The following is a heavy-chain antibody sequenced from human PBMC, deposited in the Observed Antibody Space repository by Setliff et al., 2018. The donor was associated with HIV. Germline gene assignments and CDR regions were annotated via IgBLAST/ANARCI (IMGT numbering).Heavy chain of an antibody. J-gene: IGHJ5*02. CDR1: GGSISSGSYS. V-gene: IGHV4-30-2*01. D-gene: IGHD5-18*01. CDR2: IYHSGST. Sequence: SETLSLTCTVSGGSISSGSYSWSRIRQPPGKGLEWIGYIYHSGSTNYNPSLKSRVTISVDTSKNQFSLKLYSVTAADTSVYYCARRWGIRGYSSWGQGTLVTVSS. CDR3: ARRWGIRGYSS.